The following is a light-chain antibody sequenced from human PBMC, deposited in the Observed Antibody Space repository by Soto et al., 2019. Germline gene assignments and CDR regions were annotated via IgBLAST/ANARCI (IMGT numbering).Light chain of an antibody. CDR2: EVR. CDR1: SSDIGGYDY. Sequence: QSALTQAASVSGSPGQSITISCTGTSSDIGGYDYVSWYQHQPGKAPRLMIYEVRNRPSRVSNRFSGSKSGNTASLTISGLQTEDEADYYCSSYTSNNTPVFGTGTKLTVL. CDR3: SSYTSNNTPV. J-gene: IGLJ1*01. V-gene: IGLV2-14*01.